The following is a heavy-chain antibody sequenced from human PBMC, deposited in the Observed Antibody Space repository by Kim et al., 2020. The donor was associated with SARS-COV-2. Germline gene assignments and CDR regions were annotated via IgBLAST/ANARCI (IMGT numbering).Heavy chain of an antibody. CDR1: GYTFTDYY. CDR2: INPSGGTT. J-gene: IGHJ1*01. D-gene: IGHD3-16*01. CDR3: AREYFYDWSD. Sequence: ASVKVSCKASGYTFTDYYIHWVRQAPGQGLEWMGIINPSGGTTSYVQKFRGRVTMTRDTPANTVYMELSSLRSDDTAVYYCAREYFYDWSDWGQGTLVTVS. V-gene: IGHV1-46*01.